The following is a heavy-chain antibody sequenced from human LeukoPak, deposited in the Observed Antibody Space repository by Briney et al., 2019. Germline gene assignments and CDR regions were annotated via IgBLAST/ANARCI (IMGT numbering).Heavy chain of an antibody. CDR2: ISGSGTTT. V-gene: IGHV3-23*01. Sequence: RGSLRLSCAASGFTFSSYIVTWVRQAPGKGLEWVSSISGSGTTTYLADSVKGRFTISRDNSKNTLYLQMSSLRAEDTAIYYCAKDSTVSGSYYGMDIWGQGTTVTVSS. CDR1: GFTFSSYI. CDR3: AKDSTVSGSYYGMDI. D-gene: IGHD3-22*01. J-gene: IGHJ6*02.